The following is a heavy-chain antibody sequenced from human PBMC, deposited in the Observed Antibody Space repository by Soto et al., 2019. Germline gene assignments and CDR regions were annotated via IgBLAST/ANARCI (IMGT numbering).Heavy chain of an antibody. V-gene: IGHV1-18*01. CDR2: ISAYNGNT. Sequence: ASVKVSCKASGYTFTNYDLIWVRQAPGQGLEWIGWISAYNGNTKYAQNLRDRVTMTTDTSTTTAYMELRSLTSDDTAVYYCAREVDYWGQGTLVTVSS. J-gene: IGHJ4*02. CDR1: GYTFTNYD. CDR3: AREVDY.